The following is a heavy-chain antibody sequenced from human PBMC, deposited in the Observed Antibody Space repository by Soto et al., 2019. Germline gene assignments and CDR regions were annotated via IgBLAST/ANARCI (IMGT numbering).Heavy chain of an antibody. V-gene: IGHV1-3*01. CDR2: INAGNGNT. Sequence: QVQLVQSGAEVKKPGASVKVSCKASGYTFTSYAMHWVRQAPGQRLEGMGWINAGNGNTKYSQKFQGRVTITRDPSASTAYMELSSLRSEATAVYYCARPTVTPQYYYYGMDVWGQGTTVTVSS. J-gene: IGHJ6*02. CDR3: ARPTVTPQYYYYGMDV. D-gene: IGHD4-17*01. CDR1: GYTFTSYA.